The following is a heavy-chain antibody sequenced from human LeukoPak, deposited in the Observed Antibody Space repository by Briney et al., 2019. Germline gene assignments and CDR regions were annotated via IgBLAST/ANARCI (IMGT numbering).Heavy chain of an antibody. CDR3: ASSVVPAANGYVWGSYRPRRYYFDY. J-gene: IGHJ4*02. V-gene: IGHV4-38-2*02. D-gene: IGHD3-16*02. Sequence: SETLSLTCTVSGYSISSGFYWGWIRQPPGKGLEWIGNVYHGGSSYYNPSLKSRVTISVDTSKNQFSLKLSSVTAADTAVYYCASSVVPAANGYVWGSYRPRRYYFDYWGQETLVTVSS. CDR1: GYSISSGFY. CDR2: VYHGGSS.